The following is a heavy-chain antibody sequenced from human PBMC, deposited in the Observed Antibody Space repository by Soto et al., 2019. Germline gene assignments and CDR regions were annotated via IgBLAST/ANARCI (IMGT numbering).Heavy chain of an antibody. J-gene: IGHJ5*02. CDR1: GYTFTGYA. Sequence: ASVKVSCKASGYTFTGYAMHWVRQAPGQRLEWMGWINAGNGNTKYSQKFQGRVTITKDTSKNQVVLTMTNMDPVDTATYYCAHSLIGYYYDSSGSNWFDPWGQGTLVTVSS. CDR2: INAGNGNT. V-gene: IGHV1-3*01. CDR3: AHSLIGYYYDSSGSNWFDP. D-gene: IGHD3-22*01.